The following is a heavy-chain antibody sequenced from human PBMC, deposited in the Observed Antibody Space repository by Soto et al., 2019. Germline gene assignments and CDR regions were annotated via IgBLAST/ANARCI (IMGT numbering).Heavy chain of an antibody. CDR1: GFTFSTYW. V-gene: IGHV3-7*01. D-gene: IGHD3-10*01. CDR2: IDQEGSEK. Sequence: EEQLVESGGGLVQPGGSLRLSCATSGFTFSTYWMSWVRQAPGKGLEWVANIDQEGSEKYYVDFVKGRFTISRDNAKNSLYLQMNSLRAEDTAVYYCARDWGSGSCFDYWGRGILVTVSS. CDR3: ARDWGSGSCFDY. J-gene: IGHJ4*02.